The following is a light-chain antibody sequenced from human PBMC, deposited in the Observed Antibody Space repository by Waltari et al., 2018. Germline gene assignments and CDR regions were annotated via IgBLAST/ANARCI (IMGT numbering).Light chain of an antibody. CDR3: QNYNSARSIT. J-gene: IGKJ5*01. V-gene: IGKV1-27*01. Sequence: DIQMTQSPSSLSASLGDRVILTCRASQGISNYLAWYQQKPGKVPKLLIYAASTLQSGVPSRFSGSGFGTDFTLTISSLQPEDVATYYCQNYNSARSITFGQGTRLEIK. CDR2: AAS. CDR1: QGISNY.